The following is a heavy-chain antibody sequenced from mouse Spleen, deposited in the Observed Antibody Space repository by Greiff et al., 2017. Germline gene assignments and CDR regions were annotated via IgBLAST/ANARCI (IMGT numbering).Heavy chain of an antibody. J-gene: IGHJ1*01. CDR2: INPSTGYT. V-gene: IGHV1-7*01. D-gene: IGHD1-1*01. Sequence: QVQLQQPGTELAKPGASVKMSCKASGYTFTSYWMHWVKQRPGQGLEWIGYINPSTGYTEYNQKFKDKATLTADKSSSTAYMQLSSLTSEDSAVYYCARGYGYGYFDVWGAGTTVTVSS. CDR3: ARGYGYGYFDV. CDR1: GYTFTSYW.